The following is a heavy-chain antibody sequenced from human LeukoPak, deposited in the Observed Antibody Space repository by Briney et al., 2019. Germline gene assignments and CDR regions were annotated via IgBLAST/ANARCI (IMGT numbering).Heavy chain of an antibody. CDR1: GFTFSSYA. CDR2: ISGSGGST. Sequence: PGGSLRLSCAASGFTFSSYAMSWVRQAPGKGLEWVSAISGSGGSTYYADSVKGRFTIPRDNSKNTLYLQSNSLTAEDTAINDFAKVAGAGDYWGQGTLVTVSS. J-gene: IGHJ4*02. D-gene: IGHD4/OR15-4a*01. V-gene: IGHV3-23*01. CDR3: AKVAGAGDY.